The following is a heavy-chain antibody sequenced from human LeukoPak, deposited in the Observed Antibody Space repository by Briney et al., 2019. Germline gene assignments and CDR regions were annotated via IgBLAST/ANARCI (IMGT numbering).Heavy chain of an antibody. D-gene: IGHD1-14*01. J-gene: IGHJ6*03. CDR3: ARNIRIAGYYYYYYMDV. V-gene: IGHV3-48*03. Sequence: GGSLRLSCAASGFTFSSYAMHWVRQAPGKGLEWVSYISSSGATMYYADSVKGRFTISRDNAKNSLYLQMNSLRAEDTAVYYCARNIRIAGYYYYYYMDVWGKGTTVTVSS. CDR2: ISSSGATM. CDR1: GFTFSSYA.